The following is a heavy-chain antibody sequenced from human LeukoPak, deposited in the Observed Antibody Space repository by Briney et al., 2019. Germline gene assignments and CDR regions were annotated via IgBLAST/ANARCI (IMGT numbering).Heavy chain of an antibody. D-gene: IGHD2-2*01. J-gene: IGHJ4*02. CDR1: EFLFSNYW. Sequence: GGSLRLSCAASEFLFSNYWMHWVRQVPGEGLVWVSRIDSDGSPTTYAASVEGRFTISRDNAKNTLYLEMSYLRAEDTAVYYCAKDMNVVVVPAEDWGQGTLVTVSS. CDR3: AKDMNVVVVPAED. CDR2: IDSDGSPT. V-gene: IGHV3-74*01.